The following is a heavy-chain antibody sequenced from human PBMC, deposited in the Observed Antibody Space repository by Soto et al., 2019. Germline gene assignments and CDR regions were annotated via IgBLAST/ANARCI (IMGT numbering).Heavy chain of an antibody. V-gene: IGHV3-53*01. Sequence: PGWSLRLSCTASGVIVGSNYMSWVRQPPGKGLEWVSIIYIGGTTYYADSVKGRFTISRDNYKNTLYLQMNSLRAEDTAVYYCASSGSGSYYKDFDYWGQGTLVTASS. CDR1: GVIVGSNY. D-gene: IGHD3-10*01. CDR2: IYIGGTT. CDR3: ASSGSGSYYKDFDY. J-gene: IGHJ4*02.